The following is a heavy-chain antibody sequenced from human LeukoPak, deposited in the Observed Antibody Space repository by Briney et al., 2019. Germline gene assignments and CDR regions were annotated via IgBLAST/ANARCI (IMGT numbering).Heavy chain of an antibody. J-gene: IGHJ5*02. Sequence: GGSLRLSCAASGVALSIYTMNWVRQAPGKGLEWVSSIDGPSSYIYYADSLKGIFTTSRDNAMNLLFLPINSLRTEDTAVNYCERGSISLAWGQGTLVTVSS. D-gene: IGHD3-3*01. CDR2: IDGPSSYI. CDR3: ERGSISLA. V-gene: IGHV3-21*01. CDR1: GVALSIYT.